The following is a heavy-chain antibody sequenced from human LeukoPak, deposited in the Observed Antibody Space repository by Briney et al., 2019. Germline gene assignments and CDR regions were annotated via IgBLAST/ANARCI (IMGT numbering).Heavy chain of an antibody. Sequence: ASVKVSCKASGGTFSSYAISWVRQAPGQGLEWMGGIVPIFGAANYAQKFQGRVTITADESTSTAYMELSSLRSEDTAVYYCARYYSGWYYFDYWGQGTLVTVSS. J-gene: IGHJ4*02. D-gene: IGHD6-19*01. V-gene: IGHV1-69*13. CDR1: GGTFSSYA. CDR3: ARYYSGWYYFDY. CDR2: IVPIFGAA.